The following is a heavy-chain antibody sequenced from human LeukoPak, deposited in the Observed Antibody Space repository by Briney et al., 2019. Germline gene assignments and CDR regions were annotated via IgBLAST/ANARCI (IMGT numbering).Heavy chain of an antibody. Sequence: PSETLSLTCTVSGGFISSYYWSWIRQPPGKGLEWIGYIYYSGSTNYNPSLKSRVTMSVDMSKNHFSLKLSSVTAADTAVYYCASLVSTDAFDIWGQGTMVTVSS. D-gene: IGHD2-15*01. V-gene: IGHV4-59*01. CDR1: GGFISSYY. CDR2: IYYSGST. J-gene: IGHJ3*02. CDR3: ASLVSTDAFDI.